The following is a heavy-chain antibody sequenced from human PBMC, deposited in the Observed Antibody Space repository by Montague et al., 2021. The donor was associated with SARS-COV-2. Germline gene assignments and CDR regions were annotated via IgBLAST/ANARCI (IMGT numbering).Heavy chain of an antibody. Sequence: SETLSLTCVVSGGSISSSSYYWGWIRQPPGKGLEWIGSIYYSGSTYYNPSLKSRVTISVDTSKNQFSLKLSSVTAADTAVYYCAKLLWFRGGFDYWGQGTLVTVSS. D-gene: IGHD3-10*01. CDR1: GGSISSSSYY. J-gene: IGHJ4*02. V-gene: IGHV4-39*07. CDR3: AKLLWFRGGFDY. CDR2: IYYSGST.